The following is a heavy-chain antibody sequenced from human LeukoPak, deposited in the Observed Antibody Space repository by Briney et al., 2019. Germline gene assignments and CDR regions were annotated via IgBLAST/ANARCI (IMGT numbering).Heavy chain of an antibody. CDR3: AFRAYCGGDCYDFDY. Sequence: SVKVSCKASGGTFSSYAISWVRQAPGQGLEWMGGIIPIFGTANYAQKFQGRVTITADESTSTAYMELSSLRSEDTAVYYCAFRAYCGGDCYDFDYWGQGTLVTVSS. J-gene: IGHJ4*02. D-gene: IGHD2-21*01. CDR1: GGTFSSYA. V-gene: IGHV1-69*01. CDR2: IIPIFGTA.